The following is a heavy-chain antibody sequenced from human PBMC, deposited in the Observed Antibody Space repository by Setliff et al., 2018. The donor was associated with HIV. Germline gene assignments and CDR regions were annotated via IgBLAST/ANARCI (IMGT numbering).Heavy chain of an antibody. Sequence: GASVKVSCKPSGYTFTTYGLSWVRQAPGQGLEWMGWISTYSDETSYAQNLQGRVTMTTDTSTSTAYMELRSLRSDDTAVYYCARLEYYYDSSGYYYYFDYWGQGTLVTVSS. CDR2: ISTYSDET. V-gene: IGHV1-18*01. CDR3: ARLEYYYDSSGYYYYFDY. D-gene: IGHD3-22*01. J-gene: IGHJ4*02. CDR1: GYTFTTYG.